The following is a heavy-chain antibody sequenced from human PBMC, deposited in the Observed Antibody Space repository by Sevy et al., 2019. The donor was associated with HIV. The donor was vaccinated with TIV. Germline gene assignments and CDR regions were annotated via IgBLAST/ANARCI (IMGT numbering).Heavy chain of an antibody. CDR1: GFTFSSYG. J-gene: IGHJ4*02. D-gene: IGHD4-17*01. CDR2: ISYDGSNK. Sequence: GGSLRLSCAASGFTFSSYGMHWVRQAPGKGLEWVAVISYDGSNKYYADSVKGRFTISRDNSKNTLYLQMNSLRAEDTAGYYCAKDVGYGDYFDYWGQGTLVTVSS. CDR3: AKDVGYGDYFDY. V-gene: IGHV3-30*18.